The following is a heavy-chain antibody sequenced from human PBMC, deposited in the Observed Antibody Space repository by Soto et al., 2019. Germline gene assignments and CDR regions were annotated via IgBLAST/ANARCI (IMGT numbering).Heavy chain of an antibody. CDR3: ARDPGYYDILTVKNGMDV. D-gene: IGHD3-9*01. CDR2: IIPIFGTA. Sequence: QVQLVQSGAEVKKPRSSVKVSCKASGGTFSSYAISWVRQAPGQGLEWMGGIIPIFGTANYAQKFQGRVTITADESTSTAYMELSSLRSEDTAVYYCARDPGYYDILTVKNGMDVWGQGTTVTVSS. CDR1: GGTFSSYA. J-gene: IGHJ6*02. V-gene: IGHV1-69*12.